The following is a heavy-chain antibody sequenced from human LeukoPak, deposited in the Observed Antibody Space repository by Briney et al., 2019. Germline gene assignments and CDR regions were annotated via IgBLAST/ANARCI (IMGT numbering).Heavy chain of an antibody. Sequence: GGSLRLSCAASAFTFSKCAMSWVRQAPGKGLEWVSAISGGGGSTFHADSVKGRFTISRDNSKNTLYLQMDSLRAEDTAVYFCVKGSSSALPYYFDSWGQGTLVTVSS. J-gene: IGHJ4*02. D-gene: IGHD6-19*01. V-gene: IGHV3-23*01. CDR3: VKGSSSALPYYFDS. CDR1: AFTFSKCA. CDR2: ISGGGGST.